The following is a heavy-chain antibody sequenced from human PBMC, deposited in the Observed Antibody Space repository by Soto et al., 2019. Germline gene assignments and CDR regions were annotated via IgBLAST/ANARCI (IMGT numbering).Heavy chain of an antibody. CDR1: GGSISSGGYS. CDR2: IYHSGST. Sequence: QLQLQESGSGLVKPSQTLSLTCAVSGGSISSGGYSWRWIRQPPGKGLEWIGYIYHSGSTYYNPSLKTRVTISVDRSKNQFSLKLSSVTAADTAVYYCARGYCSSTSCYSPPNWFDPWGQGTLVTVSS. D-gene: IGHD2-2*02. CDR3: ARGYCSSTSCYSPPNWFDP. J-gene: IGHJ5*02. V-gene: IGHV4-30-2*01.